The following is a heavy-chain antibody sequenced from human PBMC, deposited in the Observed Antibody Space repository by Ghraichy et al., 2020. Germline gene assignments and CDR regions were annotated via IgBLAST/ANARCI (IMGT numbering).Heavy chain of an antibody. V-gene: IGHV3-9*01. CDR1: GFSFEDYA. J-gene: IGHJ5*02. D-gene: IGHD4-17*01. CDR2: ISYNSGVA. CDR3: TKATVTTVSGGWFDA. Sequence: GGSLRLSCAASGFSFEDYAMHWVRQVPGKGLEWVAAISYNSGVAFYADSVKGRFTISRDNAGNSLYLLMTRLRGEDTAFYYCTKATVTTVSGGWFDAWGQGTLVTVS.